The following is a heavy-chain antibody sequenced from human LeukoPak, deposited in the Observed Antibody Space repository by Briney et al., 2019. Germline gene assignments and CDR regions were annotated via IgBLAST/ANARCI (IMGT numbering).Heavy chain of an antibody. CDR3: ARSGIYGDYGIYFDY. J-gene: IGHJ4*02. CDR1: GDSISSYY. V-gene: IGHV4-59*01. D-gene: IGHD4-17*01. Sequence: SETLSLTCSVSGDSISSYYWSWIRQPPGTGLEWIGYIHYSGSTKYNPSLKSRVTISADTSKKQFSLKLSSVTAADTAVYYCARSGIYGDYGIYFDYWGQGTLVTVSS. CDR2: IHYSGST.